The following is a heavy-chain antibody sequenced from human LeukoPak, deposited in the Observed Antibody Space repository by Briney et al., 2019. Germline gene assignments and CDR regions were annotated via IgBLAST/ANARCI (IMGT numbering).Heavy chain of an antibody. CDR1: GFTFSSYS. CDR3: ARVVYGDYSYFQH. V-gene: IGHV3-21*01. J-gene: IGHJ1*01. D-gene: IGHD4-17*01. Sequence: GGSLRLSCAASGFTFSSYSMNWVRHAPGKGLEWVSSISSSSSSYIYYADSVKGRFTISRDNAKNSLYLQMNSLRAEDTAVYYCARVVYGDYSYFQHWGQGTLVTVSS. CDR2: ISSSSSSYI.